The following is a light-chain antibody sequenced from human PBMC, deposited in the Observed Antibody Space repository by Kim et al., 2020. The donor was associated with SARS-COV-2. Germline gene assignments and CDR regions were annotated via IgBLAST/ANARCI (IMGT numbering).Light chain of an antibody. J-gene: IGLJ2*01. CDR1: SSAVGNHNR. Sequence: QSALTQPPSVSGSPGQSVTISCTGSSSAVGNHNRVSWYQQPPGTVPKLVLYEVTNRPSGVPDRFSGSKSGNTASLTISGLQAEDEADYYCCSYINNTFDVVFGGGTHLT. V-gene: IGLV2-18*02. CDR3: CSYINNTFDVV. CDR2: EVT.